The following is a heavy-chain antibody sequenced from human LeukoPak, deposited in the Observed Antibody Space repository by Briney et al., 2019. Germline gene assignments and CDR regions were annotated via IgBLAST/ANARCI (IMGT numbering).Heavy chain of an antibody. CDR1: GGSISSYY. J-gene: IGHJ6*03. CDR2: IYYSGST. CDR3: ARDGRDKFSSSSRYYYYYYMDV. Sequence: PSETLSLTCTVSGGSISSYYWSWIRQPPGKGLEWIGYIYYSGSTNYNPSLKSRVTISVDTSKNQFSLKLSSVTAADTAVYYCARDGRDKFSSSSRYYYYYYMDVWGKGTTVTVSS. V-gene: IGHV4-59*01. D-gene: IGHD6-6*01.